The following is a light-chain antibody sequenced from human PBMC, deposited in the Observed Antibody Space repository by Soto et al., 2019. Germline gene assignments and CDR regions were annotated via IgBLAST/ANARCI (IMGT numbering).Light chain of an antibody. CDR2: GAS. CDR3: QQYNNWPPWT. V-gene: IGKV3-15*01. J-gene: IGKJ1*01. Sequence: EIVMTQSPATLSVSPGESATLSCRTSQSVSNNLAWYQQKPGQAPRLLIYGASTRATGIPARFSGSGSGTEFTLTISSLQSEDFALYFCQQYNNWPPWTFGQGTKVEIK. CDR1: QSVSNN.